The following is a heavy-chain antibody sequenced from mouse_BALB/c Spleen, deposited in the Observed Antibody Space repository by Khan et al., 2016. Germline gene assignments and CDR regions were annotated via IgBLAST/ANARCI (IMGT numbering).Heavy chain of an antibody. CDR2: IDTYSGET. D-gene: IGHD1-1*01. V-gene: IGHV9-1*02. Sequence: QIQLVQSGPELKKPGETVKISCKASGYTFTSYGMNWVKQSPGKGLKWMGWIDTYSGETKYADDFKGRFVFSLVTSASTAFLQLNNLKNEDMAIYFSAREGGTTVVAPGFFDVWGAGTTVTVSS. J-gene: IGHJ1*01. CDR1: GYTFTSYG. CDR3: AREGGTTVVAPGFFDV.